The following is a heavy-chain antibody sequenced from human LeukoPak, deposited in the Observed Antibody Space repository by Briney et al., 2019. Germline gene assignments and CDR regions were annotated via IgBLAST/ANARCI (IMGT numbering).Heavy chain of an antibody. Sequence: SETLSLTCAVYGGSFSGYYWSWVRQPPGKGLEWIGEINHSGSTNYNPSLKSRITISVDKSKNQFSLKLSSVTAADTAVYYCARGSGSGTYRDYWGQGTLVTVSS. CDR1: GGSFSGYY. V-gene: IGHV4-34*01. CDR2: INHSGST. J-gene: IGHJ4*02. D-gene: IGHD3-10*01. CDR3: ARGSGSGTYRDY.